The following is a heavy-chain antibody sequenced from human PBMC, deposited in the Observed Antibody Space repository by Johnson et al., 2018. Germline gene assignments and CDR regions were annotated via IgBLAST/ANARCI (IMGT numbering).Heavy chain of an antibody. J-gene: IGHJ3*02. CDR2: IGGSGSST. Sequence: VQLVQSGGGLVQXGGSLRLSCAASGFTFSNYAMIWVRQAPGEGLDWVSAIGGSGSSTFYADSVKGRFTISRENSKNTLYLQMNSLRADDTAVYYCAKRMSPTTLRWEAFDIWGQGTMVTVSS. CDR3: AKRMSPTTLRWEAFDI. V-gene: IGHV3-23*04. D-gene: IGHD2-2*01. CDR1: GFTFSNYA.